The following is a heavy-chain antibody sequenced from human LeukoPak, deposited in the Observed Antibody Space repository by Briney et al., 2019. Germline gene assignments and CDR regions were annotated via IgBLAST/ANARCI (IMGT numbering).Heavy chain of an antibody. J-gene: IGHJ4*02. CDR3: ARGLLSSLWSFDS. Sequence: PAGSLRLSCAASGFTFSSYGMHWVRQAPGKGLEWVAVIWPDGGNKFYADSVKGRFTISRDNSKNTLYLQMNSLRAEDTAVYYCARGLLSSLWSFDSWGQGTLATVSS. D-gene: IGHD3-10*01. CDR1: GFTFSSYG. CDR2: IWPDGGNK. V-gene: IGHV3-33*01.